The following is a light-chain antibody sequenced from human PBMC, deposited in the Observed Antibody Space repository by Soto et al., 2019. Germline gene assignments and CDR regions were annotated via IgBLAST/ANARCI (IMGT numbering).Light chain of an antibody. CDR2: DAS. Sequence: IFLTQSPATLSFSPGERATLSCMASQSVSSYLAWYQQKPGQAPRLLIYDASNRATGIPARFSGSGSGTDFTITISSLEPEDFAVYYCQQRSNWTPYTFGQGTKVDIK. V-gene: IGKV3-11*01. CDR3: QQRSNWTPYT. J-gene: IGKJ2*01. CDR1: QSVSSY.